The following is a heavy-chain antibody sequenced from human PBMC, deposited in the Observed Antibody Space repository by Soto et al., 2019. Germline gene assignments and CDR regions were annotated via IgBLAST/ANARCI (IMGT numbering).Heavy chain of an antibody. CDR1: GGSVTSGGYY. CDR2: NHYSGST. CDR3: ARVDVRVSARRYFDY. D-gene: IGHD6-6*01. V-gene: IGHV4-61*08. Sequence: SETLSLTCTVSGGSVTSGGYYWSWIRQPPGKGLEWIGYNHYSGSTDYNPSLKSRVTISVDTSKNQFSLKLNSVTAADTAIYYCARVDVRVSARRYFDYWGQGTLVT. J-gene: IGHJ4*02.